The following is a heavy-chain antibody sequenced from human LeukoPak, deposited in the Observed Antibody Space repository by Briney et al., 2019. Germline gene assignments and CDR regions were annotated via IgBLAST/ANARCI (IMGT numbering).Heavy chain of an antibody. CDR2: IKQDGSEK. CDR3: ARDRYDFWSGYLYYFDY. Sequence: GGSLRLSCAASGFTFSNAWMNWVRQAPGEGLEWVANIKQDGSEKYYVDSVKGRFTISRDNAKNSLYLQMNSLRAEDTAVYYCARDRYDFWSGYLYYFDYWGQGTLVTVSS. V-gene: IGHV3-7*03. D-gene: IGHD3-3*01. J-gene: IGHJ4*02. CDR1: GFTFSNAW.